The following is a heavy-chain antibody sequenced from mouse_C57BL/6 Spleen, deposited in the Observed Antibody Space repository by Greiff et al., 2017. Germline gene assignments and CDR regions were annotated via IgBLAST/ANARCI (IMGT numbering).Heavy chain of an antibody. CDR1: GYTFTDYA. D-gene: IGHD6-1*01. V-gene: IGHV1-67*01. Sequence: VKLVESGPELVRPGVSVKISCKGSGYTFTDYAMHWVKQSHAKSLEWIGVISTYYGDASYNQKFKDKATMTVDKSSSTAYMELARLTSEDSAVYYCARRGKSLKGFDDWGQGTTLTVSS. J-gene: IGHJ2*01. CDR2: ISTYYGDA. CDR3: ARRGKSLKGFDD.